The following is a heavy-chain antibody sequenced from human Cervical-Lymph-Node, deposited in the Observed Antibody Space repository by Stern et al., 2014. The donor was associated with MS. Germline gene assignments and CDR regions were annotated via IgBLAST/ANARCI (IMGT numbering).Heavy chain of an antibody. CDR3: ARDPHCGGDCYYYGMDV. J-gene: IGHJ6*02. CDR2: IWYDGSNK. D-gene: IGHD2-21*01. Sequence: VQLVESGGGVVQPGRSLRLSCAASGFTFSSYGMHWVRQAPGKGLEWVAVIWYDGSNKYYADSVKGRFTISRDNSKNTLYLQMNSLRAEDTAVYYCARDPHCGGDCYYYGMDVWGQGTTVTVSS. CDR1: GFTFSSYG. V-gene: IGHV3-33*01.